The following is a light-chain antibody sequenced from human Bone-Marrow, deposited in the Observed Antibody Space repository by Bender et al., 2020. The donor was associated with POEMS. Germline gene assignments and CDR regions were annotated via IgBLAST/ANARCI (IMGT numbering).Light chain of an antibody. V-gene: IGLV2-14*03. J-gene: IGLJ1*01. CDR2: DVS. CDR3: SSYASSTTLVV. Sequence: QSALTQPASVSGSPGQSITISCAGTNSDIGAYNYVSWYQQHPGKAPQLLIYDVSHRPSGVSSRFSGSKSGNTASLTISGLQAEDEADYFCSSYASSTTLVVFGTGTKVTVL. CDR1: NSDIGAYNY.